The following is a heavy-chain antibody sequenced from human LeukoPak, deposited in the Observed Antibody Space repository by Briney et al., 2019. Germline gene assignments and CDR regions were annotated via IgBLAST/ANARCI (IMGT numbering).Heavy chain of an antibody. CDR3: ARDLSHYDSSGSPLP. Sequence: GGSLRLSCAASGFTFSDYYMNWVRQAPGKGLEWVSSISSSSTIYYADSVKGRFTISRDNAKNSLYLQMNSLRAEDTAVYYCARDLSHYDSSGSPLPWGQGTLVTVSS. J-gene: IGHJ4*02. CDR1: GFTFSDYY. D-gene: IGHD3-22*01. CDR2: ISSSSTI. V-gene: IGHV3-69-1*02.